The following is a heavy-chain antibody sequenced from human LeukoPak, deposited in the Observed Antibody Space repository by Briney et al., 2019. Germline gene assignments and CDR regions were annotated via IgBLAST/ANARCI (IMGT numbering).Heavy chain of an antibody. Sequence: PSETLSLTCAVYGGSFSGYFWSWIRQPPGKGLEWIGYIYYSGSTNYNPSLKSRVTISVDTSKNQFSLKLSSVTAADTAVYYCARRYSSSSDFDYWGQGTLVTVSS. V-gene: IGHV4-59*08. J-gene: IGHJ4*02. D-gene: IGHD6-6*01. CDR1: GGSFSGYF. CDR2: IYYSGST. CDR3: ARRYSSSSDFDY.